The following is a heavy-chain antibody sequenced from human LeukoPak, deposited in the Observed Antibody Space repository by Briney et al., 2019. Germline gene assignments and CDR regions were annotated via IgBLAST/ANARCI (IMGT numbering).Heavy chain of an antibody. CDR2: MNPNSGNT. J-gene: IGHJ4*02. CDR1: GYTFTSYD. Sequence: GASVKRSCKASGYTFTSYDINWVRQATGQGLEWMGWMNPNSGNTGYAQKFQGRVTITRNTSISTAYMELSSLRSEDTAVYYCARGSAGALGYYFDYWGQGTLVTVSS. V-gene: IGHV1-8*03. CDR3: ARGSAGALGYYFDY. D-gene: IGHD1-26*01.